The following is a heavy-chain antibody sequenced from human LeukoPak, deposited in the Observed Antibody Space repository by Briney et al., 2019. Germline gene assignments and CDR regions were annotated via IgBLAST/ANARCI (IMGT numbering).Heavy chain of an antibody. Sequence: GGSLGLSCAASGFTFRDYYMNWVRQAPGKGLEWVSYISSSGSTIYYADSVKGRFTISRDNAKNSLYLQMNSLRAEDTAVYYCAELGITMIGGVWGKGTTVTISS. D-gene: IGHD3-10*02. V-gene: IGHV3-11*04. CDR1: GFTFRDYY. J-gene: IGHJ6*04. CDR3: AELGITMIGGV. CDR2: ISSSGSTI.